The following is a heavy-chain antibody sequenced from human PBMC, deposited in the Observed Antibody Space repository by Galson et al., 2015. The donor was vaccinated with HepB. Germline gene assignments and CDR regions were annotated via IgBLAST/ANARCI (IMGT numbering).Heavy chain of an antibody. CDR3: VRPRGAGAGDYQIWYFDP. J-gene: IGHJ2*01. D-gene: IGHD4-17*01. Sequence: SLRLSCAVSGFSFNYFSMHWVRQAPGKGLEWVAVISYTGSYTGYADFGRGRFTISRDNSKNALYLQMNSLRADDTSLYYCVRPRGAGAGDYQIWYFDPRGRASLVTVSS. V-gene: IGHV3-30-3*01. CDR1: GFSFNYFS. CDR2: ISYTGSYT.